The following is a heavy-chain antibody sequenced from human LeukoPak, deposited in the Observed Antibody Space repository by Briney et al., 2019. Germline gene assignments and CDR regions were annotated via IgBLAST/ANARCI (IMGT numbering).Heavy chain of an antibody. D-gene: IGHD6-13*01. CDR1: GYSISSSNW. CDR3: ARVFGSWYYFDS. J-gene: IGHJ4*02. CDR2: IYYSGST. Sequence: PSETLSLTCAVSGYSISSSNWWGWIRQPPGKGLEWIGYIYYSGSTYHNPSLKSRVTMSVDTSKNQFSLSLTSVTAADTAVYYCARVFGSWYYFDSWGQGILVTVSS. V-gene: IGHV4-28*03.